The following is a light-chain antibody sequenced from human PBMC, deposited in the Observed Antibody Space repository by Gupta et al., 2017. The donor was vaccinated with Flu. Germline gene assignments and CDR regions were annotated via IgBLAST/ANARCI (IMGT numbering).Light chain of an antibody. CDR2: LGS. V-gene: IGKV2-28*01. J-gene: IGKJ5*01. CDR3: MQAIQTPLT. Sequence: DIVMTQSPLSLPVTPGEPASISCRSSQSLLHENGYNYLDWYLQKPGQSPQLLIYLGSNRASGVPDRVSGSGSGTDFTLKISRVEAEDVGVYYCMQAIQTPLTFGQGTRMDIE. CDR1: QSLLHENGYNY.